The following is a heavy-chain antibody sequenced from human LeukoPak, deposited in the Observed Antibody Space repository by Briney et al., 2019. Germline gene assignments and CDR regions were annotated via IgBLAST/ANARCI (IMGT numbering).Heavy chain of an antibody. J-gene: IGHJ5*02. Sequence: GGSLRLSCAASGFTFSSYAMSWVRQAPGKGLEWVSAISGSGGSTYYADSVKGRFTISRDNSKNTLYLQMNRLRAEDTAVYYCVKFIPLYNWFDPWGQGTLVTVSS. CDR2: ISGSGGST. V-gene: IGHV3-23*01. D-gene: IGHD3-16*02. CDR3: VKFIPLYNWFDP. CDR1: GFTFSSYA.